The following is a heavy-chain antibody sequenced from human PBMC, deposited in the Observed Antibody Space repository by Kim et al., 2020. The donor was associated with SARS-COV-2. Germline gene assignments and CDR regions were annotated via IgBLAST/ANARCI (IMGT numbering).Heavy chain of an antibody. Sequence: GGSLRLSCAASGFTFSSYAMSWVRQAPGKGLEWVSAISGSGGSTYYADSVKGRITISRDNSKNTLYLQMNSLRAEDTAVYYCAKGSRPRIFGVVIISLFDYWGQGTLVTVSS. CDR3: AKGSRPRIFGVVIISLFDY. J-gene: IGHJ4*02. D-gene: IGHD3-3*01. CDR2: ISGSGGST. V-gene: IGHV3-23*01. CDR1: GFTFSSYA.